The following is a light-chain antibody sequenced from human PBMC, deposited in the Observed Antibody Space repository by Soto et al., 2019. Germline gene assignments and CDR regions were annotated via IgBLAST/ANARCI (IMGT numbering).Light chain of an antibody. J-gene: IGLJ3*02. CDR1: SSNIGSNT. CDR2: SNN. CDR3: AAWDDSLKGWV. V-gene: IGLV1-44*01. Sequence: QSVLTQPPSASGTPGQRVTISCSGGSSNIGSNTVNWYQQLPGTAPKLLIYSNNQRPSGVPDRFSGSKSGTSASLAISGLQSEDEAAYYCAAWDDSLKGWVFGGGTKLTVL.